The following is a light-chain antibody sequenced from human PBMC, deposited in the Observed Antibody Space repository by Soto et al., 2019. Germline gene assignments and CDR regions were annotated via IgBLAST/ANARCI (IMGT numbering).Light chain of an antibody. Sequence: QSALTQSPSASASLGASVKLTCTLSSGHSSYAIAWHQQQPEKGPRYLMKFNSDGSHSKGDGIPDRFSGSSSGAERYLTISRLQSEDEADYYCQTWDSGIWVFGGGTKVTVL. J-gene: IGLJ3*02. CDR2: FNSDGSH. CDR3: QTWDSGIWV. V-gene: IGLV4-69*01. CDR1: SGHSSYA.